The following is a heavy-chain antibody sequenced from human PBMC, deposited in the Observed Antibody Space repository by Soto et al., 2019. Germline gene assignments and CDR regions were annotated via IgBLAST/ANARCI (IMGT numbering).Heavy chain of an antibody. CDR2: ISGSGGST. CDR3: AKEVGIAARTSYYYGMDV. D-gene: IGHD6-6*01. CDR1: GFTFSSYA. Sequence: PGGSLRLSCAASGFTFSSYAMSWVRQAPGKGLEWVSAISGSGGSTYYADSVKGRFTISRDNSKNTLYLQMNSLRAEDTAVYYCAKEVGIAARTSYYYGMDVWGQGTTVTVSS. V-gene: IGHV3-23*01. J-gene: IGHJ6*02.